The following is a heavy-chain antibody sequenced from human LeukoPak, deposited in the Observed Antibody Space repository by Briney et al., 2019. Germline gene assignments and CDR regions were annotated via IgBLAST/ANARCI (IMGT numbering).Heavy chain of an antibody. CDR1: GYSISSGYY. J-gene: IGHJ3*02. CDR2: IYHSGST. D-gene: IGHD3-22*01. CDR3: ARIFSDSSGYYYPFAFDI. Sequence: TSETLSLTCTVSGYSISSGYYWGWIRQPPGKGLEWIGSIYHSGSTYYNPSLKSRVTISVDTSKNQFSLKLSSVTAADTAVYYCARIFSDSSGYYYPFAFDIWGQGTMVTVSS. V-gene: IGHV4-38-2*02.